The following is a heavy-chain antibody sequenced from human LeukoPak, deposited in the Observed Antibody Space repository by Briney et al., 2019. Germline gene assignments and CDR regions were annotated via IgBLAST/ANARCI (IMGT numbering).Heavy chain of an antibody. V-gene: IGHV3-15*01. CDR2: IKSKTDGGTP. J-gene: IGHJ4*02. CDR1: GFTFSNAW. Sequence: GGSLRLSCGASGFTFSNAWMSWVRQAPGKGLEWVGRIKSKTDGGTPDYPAPVKGRFTMSRDDSKNTLYLQMNSLKTEDTAVYYCTTAPENFDYWGQGTLVTVSS. D-gene: IGHD5-24*01. CDR3: TTAPENFDY.